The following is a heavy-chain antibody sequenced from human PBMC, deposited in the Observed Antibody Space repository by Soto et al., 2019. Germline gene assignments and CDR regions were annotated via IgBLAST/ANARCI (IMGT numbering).Heavy chain of an antibody. J-gene: IGHJ6*02. V-gene: IGHV1-46*01. Sequence: ASVKVSCKASGYTFTSYYMHWVRQSPGQGLEWMGIINPSGGSTSYAQKFQGRVTMTRDTSTSTVYMELSSLRSEDSAVYYCARDQVYYYDSSGYPPYGMDVWGQGTTVTVSS. CDR1: GYTFTSYY. CDR3: ARDQVYYYDSSGYPPYGMDV. D-gene: IGHD3-22*01. CDR2: INPSGGST.